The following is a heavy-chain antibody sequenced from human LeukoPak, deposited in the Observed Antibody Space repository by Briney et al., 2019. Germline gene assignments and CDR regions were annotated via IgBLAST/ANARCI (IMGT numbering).Heavy chain of an antibody. J-gene: IGHJ4*02. V-gene: IGHV5-51*01. CDR1: GYSFTNNW. D-gene: IGHD6-19*01. Sequence: GESLKISCRGSGYSFTNNWVAWVRQMPGKGLEWMGIIYPGDSDTIYSPSFQGQVTTSADKSISTAYLQWSNLKASDTAMYYCARDAYSSGWSFDYWGQGTLVTVSS. CDR3: ARDAYSSGWSFDY. CDR2: IYPGDSDT.